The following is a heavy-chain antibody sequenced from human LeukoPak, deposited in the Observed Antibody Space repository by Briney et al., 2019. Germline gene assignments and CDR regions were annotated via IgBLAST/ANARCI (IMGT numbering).Heavy chain of an antibody. V-gene: IGHV3-7*01. CDR1: GFTFSSYW. J-gene: IGHJ3*02. Sequence: PGWSLRLSCAASGFTFSSYWMSWVRQAPGKGLEWVANIKQDGSEKYYVDSVKGRFTISRDNAKNSLYLQMNSLRAEDTAVYYCARDRNWNPGVAFDIWGQGTMVTVSS. CDR3: ARDRNWNPGVAFDI. CDR2: IKQDGSEK. D-gene: IGHD1-20*01.